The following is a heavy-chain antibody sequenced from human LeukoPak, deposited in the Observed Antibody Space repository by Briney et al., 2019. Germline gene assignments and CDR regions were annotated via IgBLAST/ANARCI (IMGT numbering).Heavy chain of an antibody. J-gene: IGHJ4*02. D-gene: IGHD6-19*01. V-gene: IGHV1-18*01. Sequence: ASVKVSCKASGYTFTTYGISWVRQAPGQGPEWMGWISAYNGNTNYAQKLQGRVTMTTDTSTSTAYMELRSLRSDDTAVYYRARGIHSSGWYNYFDSWGQGTLVTVSS. CDR1: GYTFTTYG. CDR2: ISAYNGNT. CDR3: ARGIHSSGWYNYFDS.